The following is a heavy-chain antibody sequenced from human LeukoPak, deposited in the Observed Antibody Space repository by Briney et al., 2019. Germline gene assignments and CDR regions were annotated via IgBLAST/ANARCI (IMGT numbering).Heavy chain of an antibody. D-gene: IGHD3-10*01. Sequence: SETLSLTCTVSGGSISSSSYYWGWIRQPPGKGLEWIGSIYYSGSTYYNPSLKSRVTISVDTSKNQFSLKLSSATAADTAVYYCARRSLTYYYGSGPLDYWGQGTLVTVSS. CDR3: ARRSLTYYYGSGPLDY. V-gene: IGHV4-39*01. CDR2: IYYSGST. CDR1: GGSISSSSYY. J-gene: IGHJ4*02.